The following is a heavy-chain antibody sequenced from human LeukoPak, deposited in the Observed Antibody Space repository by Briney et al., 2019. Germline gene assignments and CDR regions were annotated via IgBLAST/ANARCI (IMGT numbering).Heavy chain of an antibody. Sequence: GGSLRLSCATPGFTFSTYGMHWVRQAPGKGLEWVAFIGYDGSEIHYADSVKGRFTISRDNSKNTVHLQMGGLRGEDTAVYYCAKRGKNSPGYYNYFDSWGQGTLVTVSS. CDR1: GFTFSTYG. CDR2: IGYDGSEI. D-gene: IGHD3-22*01. CDR3: AKRGKNSPGYYNYFDS. J-gene: IGHJ4*02. V-gene: IGHV3-30*02.